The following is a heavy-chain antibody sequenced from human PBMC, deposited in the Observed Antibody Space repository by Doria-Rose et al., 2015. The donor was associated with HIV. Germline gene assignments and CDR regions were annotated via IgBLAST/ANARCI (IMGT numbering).Heavy chain of an antibody. Sequence: QVQLQESGPGLVKPSETLSLTCSVSGGSISHYYWSWIRQPPGKGLAYIGDIFYTGSTNYSHSLKSRVSISIDTSKNKFSLRLSSATAADTAVYYCARVLSGTYDYWGQGTLVTVSS. J-gene: IGHJ4*02. CDR1: GGSISHYY. D-gene: IGHD1-26*01. CDR2: IFYTGST. CDR3: ARVLSGTYDY. V-gene: IGHV4-59*01.